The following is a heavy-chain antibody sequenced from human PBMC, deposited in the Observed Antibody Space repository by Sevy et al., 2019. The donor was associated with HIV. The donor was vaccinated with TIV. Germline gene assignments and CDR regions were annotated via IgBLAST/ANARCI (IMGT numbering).Heavy chain of an antibody. V-gene: IGHV1-24*01. CDR2: FDPEDGEI. J-gene: IGHJ4*02. CDR1: GYTLTQLS. D-gene: IGHD3-22*01. Sequence: ASVKVSCKVSGYTLTQLSMHWVRQAPGKGLEWMGSFDPEDGEILYAQKFQGRVTMTEDTSTDTAYMELSSLRSEDAAVYYCATTNDYYDSSASPFDYWGQGTLVTVSS. CDR3: ATTNDYYDSSASPFDY.